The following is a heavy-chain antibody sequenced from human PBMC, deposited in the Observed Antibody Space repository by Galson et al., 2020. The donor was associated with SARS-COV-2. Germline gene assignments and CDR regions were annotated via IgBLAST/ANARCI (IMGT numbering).Heavy chain of an antibody. D-gene: IGHD3-16*01. Sequence: ASETLSLTCTVSGASITHYHWCWIRQSPGRGLEWIGCVYYSGTTNDNPSLKSRVTISVDTSKNQFSLNLSSMTVADTAVYYCARDMSGGYNWFDPWGQGTLVTVSS. CDR1: GASITHYH. J-gene: IGHJ5*02. V-gene: IGHV4-59*12. CDR2: VYYSGTT. CDR3: ARDMSGGYNWFDP.